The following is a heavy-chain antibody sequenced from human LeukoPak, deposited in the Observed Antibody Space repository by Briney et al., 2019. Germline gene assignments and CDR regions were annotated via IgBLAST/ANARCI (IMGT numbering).Heavy chain of an antibody. Sequence: VASVTVSFTASGYNFSGHYMHWVRQAPGQGLEWMGWIKPSNGDTKYAQNFQGRVTITRDTSISTAYMELSSLRSDDTAVYYCASPPLSSAMYYAHWGQGTLVTVSS. CDR2: IKPSNGDT. J-gene: IGHJ4*02. D-gene: IGHD1-26*01. CDR3: ASPPLSSAMYYAH. V-gene: IGHV1-2*02. CDR1: GYNFSGHY.